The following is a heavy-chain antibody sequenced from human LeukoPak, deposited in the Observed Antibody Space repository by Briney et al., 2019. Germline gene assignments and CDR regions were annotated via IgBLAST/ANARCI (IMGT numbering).Heavy chain of an antibody. CDR2: IYFGDST. J-gene: IGHJ3*02. CDR1: GVSVNRNF. V-gene: IGHV3-66*01. Sequence: GRSLRISCAASGVSVNRNFLSWGPQAPGKGLEWDTVIYFGDSTFYADCVKGRFTISRDNSKNTVNLQMNDLRAEDTAVYYCESDGGDGSDIWGQGTMVTVSS. D-gene: IGHD2-21*02. CDR3: ESDGGDGSDI.